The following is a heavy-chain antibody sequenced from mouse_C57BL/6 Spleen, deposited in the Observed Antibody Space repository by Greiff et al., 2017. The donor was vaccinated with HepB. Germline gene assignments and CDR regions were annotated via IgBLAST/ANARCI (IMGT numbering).Heavy chain of an antibody. Sequence: EVQLVESGPGLVKPSQSLSLTCSVTGYSITSGYYWNWIRQFPGNKLEWMGYISYDGSNNYNPSLKNRISITRDTSKNQFFLKLNSVTTEDTATYYCARDSNPWFAYWGQGTLVTVSA. D-gene: IGHD2-5*01. CDR1: GYSITSGYY. CDR3: ARDSNPWFAY. CDR2: ISYDGSN. J-gene: IGHJ3*01. V-gene: IGHV3-6*01.